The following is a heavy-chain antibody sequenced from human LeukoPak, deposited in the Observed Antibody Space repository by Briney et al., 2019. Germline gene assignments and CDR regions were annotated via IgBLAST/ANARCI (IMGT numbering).Heavy chain of an antibody. V-gene: IGHV4-34*01. CDR3: ARVRPRITMVRGVLTSAPDY. D-gene: IGHD3-10*01. J-gene: IGHJ4*02. CDR1: GGSFSGYY. Sequence: SETLSLTCAVYGGSFSGYYWSWIRQPPGKGLEWIGEINHSGSTNYNPSLKSRVTISVDTSKNQFSLKLSSVTVADTAVYYCARVRPRITMVRGVLTSAPDYWGQGTLVTVSS. CDR2: INHSGST.